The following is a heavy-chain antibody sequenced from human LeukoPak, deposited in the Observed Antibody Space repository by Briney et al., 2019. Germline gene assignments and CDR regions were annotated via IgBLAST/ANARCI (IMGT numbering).Heavy chain of an antibody. J-gene: IGHJ5*02. D-gene: IGHD2-15*01. CDR2: ISYDGSNK. CDR1: GFTFSSYG. CDR3: AKGVVAADIENWFGP. Sequence: GGSLRLSCAASGFTFSSYGMHWVRQASGKGLEWVAVISYDGSNKYYADSGKGRFTISRDNSKNTLYLQMNSLRAEDTAVYYCAKGVVAADIENWFGPWGQGTLVTVSS. V-gene: IGHV3-30*18.